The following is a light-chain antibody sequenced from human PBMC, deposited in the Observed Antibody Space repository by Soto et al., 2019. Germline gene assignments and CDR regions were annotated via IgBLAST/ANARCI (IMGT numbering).Light chain of an antibody. Sequence: DIVMTQSPDSLAVSLGERTAINCKSSQSLLYSSSNQNHLAWYQLKPGQPPNLLIYGASTRKSGVPDRFRGSGSGTNFTLTITSLQAEDVAVYCCQQYYTTPQTFGQGTKVEIK. CDR3: QQYYTTPQT. CDR2: GAS. J-gene: IGKJ1*01. CDR1: QSLLYSSSNQNH. V-gene: IGKV4-1*01.